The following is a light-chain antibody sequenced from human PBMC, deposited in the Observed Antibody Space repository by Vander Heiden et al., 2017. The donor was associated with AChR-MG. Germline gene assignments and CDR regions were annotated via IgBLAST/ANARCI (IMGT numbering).Light chain of an antibody. CDR1: QSLLHRDGKTY. V-gene: IGKV2D-29*01. Sequence: DIVMTQTALSLSVTPGQPASISRKSSQSLLHRDGKTYLYWYLQKPGQPPQVLIYEVSNRYSGVPDRFSGSGSGTHFTLKISRVEAADVGIYYCMQTIQFPHTFGQGNKLEIK. J-gene: IGKJ2*01. CDR2: EVS. CDR3: MQTIQFPHT.